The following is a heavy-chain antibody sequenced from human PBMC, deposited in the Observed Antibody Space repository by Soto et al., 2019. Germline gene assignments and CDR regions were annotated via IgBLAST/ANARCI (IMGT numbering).Heavy chain of an antibody. D-gene: IGHD3-10*01. CDR1: GFTFSDFA. CDR3: EAPRDEYGSGVSWFTYGMDI. CDR2: LDGAGGST. V-gene: IGHV3-23*01. Sequence: GGSLRLSCLASGFTFSDFAMTWVRHVPGRGLEWVASLDGAGGSTYYAESVRGRFSIPRDNSQNTLFLQMKRLTVDDTAIYYCEAPRDEYGSGVSWFTYGMDIWGQGPTVTVSS. J-gene: IGHJ6*02.